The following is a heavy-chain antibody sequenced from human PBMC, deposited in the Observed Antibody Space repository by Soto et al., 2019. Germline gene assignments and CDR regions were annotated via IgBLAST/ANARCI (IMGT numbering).Heavy chain of an antibody. CDR1: GFTFSSCA. D-gene: IGHD2-8*02. CDR3: VKDRSDTWSFDY. Sequence: QGQLVESGGGVVQPGRSLRLSCVASGFTFSSCAMHWVRQVPGKGLEWLAVVTHDGTLYPYADSVKGRFSISRDNSRKTLYLQMNGLRPEDTAVYYCVKDRSDTWSFDYWGQGTLVTVSS. V-gene: IGHV3-30*18. J-gene: IGHJ4*02. CDR2: VTHDGTLY.